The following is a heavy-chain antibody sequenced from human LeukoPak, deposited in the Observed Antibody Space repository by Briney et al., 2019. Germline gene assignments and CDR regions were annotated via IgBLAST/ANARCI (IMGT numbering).Heavy chain of an antibody. CDR2: INPHSGAT. J-gene: IGHJ3*01. Sequence: ASGKVSCKASGYSFNAYYVHWVRQAAGHGLEWMGWINPHSGATNFAQQFQGSVTKTRDTSITTAYMELTSLKSDDTAVYFCARTFYDTLDSDAFDFWGQGTMVIVSS. CDR1: GYSFNAYY. CDR3: ARTFYDTLDSDAFDF. V-gene: IGHV1-2*02. D-gene: IGHD2/OR15-2a*01.